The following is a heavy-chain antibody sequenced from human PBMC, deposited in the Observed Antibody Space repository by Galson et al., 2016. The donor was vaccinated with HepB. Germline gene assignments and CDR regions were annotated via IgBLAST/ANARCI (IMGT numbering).Heavy chain of an antibody. V-gene: IGHV5-10-1*01. D-gene: IGHD5/OR15-5a*01. CDR3: ASGKAWGIVSTEY. J-gene: IGHJ4*02. CDR2: IDPGDSYI. CDR1: GYSLTSYW. Sequence: QSGAEVKKPGESLRISCQGSGYSLTSYWINWVRQMPGKGLEWMGRIDPGDSYINYSPSFQGHVTISADKSISTAYLQWSSLKASDTAIYYCASGKAWGIVSTEYWGQGTLVTVSS.